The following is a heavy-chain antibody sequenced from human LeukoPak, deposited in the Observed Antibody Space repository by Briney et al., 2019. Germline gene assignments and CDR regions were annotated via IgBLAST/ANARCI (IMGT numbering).Heavy chain of an antibody. J-gene: IGHJ3*02. D-gene: IGHD2-21*02. V-gene: IGHV3-30*09. CDR3: AVIVVVTASTAFDI. CDR1: GFIFSNYA. CDR2: ISYDGSNK. Sequence: PGRSLRLSCAASGFIFSNYATHWVRQAPGKGLEWVAVISYDGSNKYYADSVRGRFAISRDNSKNTLYLQMNSLRAEDTAVYYCAVIVVVTASTAFDIWGQGTMVTVSS.